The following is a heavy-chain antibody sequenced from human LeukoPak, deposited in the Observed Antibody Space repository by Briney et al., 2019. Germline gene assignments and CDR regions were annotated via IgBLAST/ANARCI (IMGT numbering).Heavy chain of an antibody. CDR1: RYSFTSYW. V-gene: IGHV5-51*01. CDR3: ARGGNHDYYTYYMDV. CDR2: IYPDDSDT. Sequence: GESLKISCKGSRYSFTSYWIGWARQMPGKGLDWMGSIYPDDSDTRYNPSFEGQVTISADKSSSTAYLQWSSLKASDTGMYYGARGGNHDYYTYYMDVWGKGTTITVSS. J-gene: IGHJ6*03. D-gene: IGHD1-14*01.